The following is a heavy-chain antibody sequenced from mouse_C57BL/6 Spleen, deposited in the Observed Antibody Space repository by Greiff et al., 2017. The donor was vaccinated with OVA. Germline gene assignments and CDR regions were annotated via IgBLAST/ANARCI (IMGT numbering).Heavy chain of an antibody. J-gene: IGHJ4*01. D-gene: IGHD2-4*01. CDR2: FHPYNDDT. Sequence: VKLQESGAELVKPGASVKMSCKASGYTFTTYPIEWMKQNHGKSIEWIGNFHPYNDDTKYNEKFKGKATLTVEKSSSTVYLELSRLTSDDSAVYYCARVYYDYDGGYAMDYWGQGTSVTVSS. V-gene: IGHV1-47*01. CDR3: ARVYYDYDGGYAMDY. CDR1: GYTFTTYP.